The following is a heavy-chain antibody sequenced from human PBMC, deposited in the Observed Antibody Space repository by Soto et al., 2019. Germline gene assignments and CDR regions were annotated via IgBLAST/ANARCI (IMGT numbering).Heavy chain of an antibody. CDR3: AREDIAVVPAAMPYYYYGMDV. Sequence: QVQLVQSGAEVKKPGASVKVSCKASGYTFTSYGISWVRQAPGQGLEWMGWISAYNGNTNYAQKLQGRVTMTTDTSTSTAYMDLRSLRSDDTAVYYCAREDIAVVPAAMPYYYYGMDVWGQGTTVTVSS. D-gene: IGHD2-2*01. CDR2: ISAYNGNT. CDR1: GYTFTSYG. V-gene: IGHV1-18*01. J-gene: IGHJ6*02.